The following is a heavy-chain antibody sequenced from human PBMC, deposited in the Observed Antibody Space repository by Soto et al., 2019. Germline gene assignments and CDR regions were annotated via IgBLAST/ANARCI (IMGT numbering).Heavy chain of an antibody. D-gene: IGHD4-4*01. V-gene: IGHV3-23*01. CDR1: GFTFSSYA. J-gene: IGHJ4*02. CDR2: ISGSGGST. CDR3: AKAEDDCSNYGYHFDY. Sequence: PGGSLRLSCAASGFTFSSYAMSWVRQAPGKGLEWVSAISGSGGSTYYADSVKGRFTISRDNSKNTLYLQMNSLRAEDTAVYYCAKAEDDCSNYGYHFDYWGQGTLVTVSS.